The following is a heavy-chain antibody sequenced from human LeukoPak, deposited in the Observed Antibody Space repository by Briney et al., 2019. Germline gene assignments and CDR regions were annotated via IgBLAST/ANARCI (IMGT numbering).Heavy chain of an antibody. CDR2: IYYSGST. D-gene: IGHD1-26*01. Sequence: KPSETLSLTCTVSGGSIGSTDYYWSWIRQPPGKGLEWIGYIYYSGSTNYNPSLKSRVTISVDTSKNQFSLKLSSVTAADTAVYYCARPHHLKYSGSYYGYWGQGTLVTVSS. CDR1: GGSIGSTDYY. J-gene: IGHJ4*02. V-gene: IGHV4-61*05. CDR3: ARPHHLKYSGSYYGY.